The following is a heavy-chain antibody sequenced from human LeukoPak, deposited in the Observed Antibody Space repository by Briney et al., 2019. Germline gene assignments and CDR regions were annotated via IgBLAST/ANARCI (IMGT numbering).Heavy chain of an antibody. CDR3: ARDAKASNHADY. D-gene: IGHD4/OR15-4a*01. V-gene: IGHV4-59*12. Sequence: SETLSLTCTVSGGSITSYYWSWIRQPPGKGLEWIGYIYYSGSTNYNPSLKSRVTMSVDTSKNQFSLKLSSVTAADTPVYYCARDAKASNHADYWGQGTLVTVSS. J-gene: IGHJ4*02. CDR1: GGSITSYY. CDR2: IYYSGST.